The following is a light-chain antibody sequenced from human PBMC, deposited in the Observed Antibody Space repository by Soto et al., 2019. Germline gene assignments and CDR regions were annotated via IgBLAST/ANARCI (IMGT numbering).Light chain of an antibody. Sequence: DIQMTQSPASLSASVGDRVTITCRASQGISSYLAWYQQKPGKVPKILIYAASTLQSGVPSRFSGSGSGTDFTLTISSLQPEDVATYYCQKYNSDPWTFGQGTKVEIK. CDR2: AAS. V-gene: IGKV1-27*01. CDR1: QGISSY. CDR3: QKYNSDPWT. J-gene: IGKJ1*01.